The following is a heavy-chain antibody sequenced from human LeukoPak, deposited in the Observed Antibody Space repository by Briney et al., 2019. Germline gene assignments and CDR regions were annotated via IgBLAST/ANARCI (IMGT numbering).Heavy chain of an antibody. J-gene: IGHJ4*02. CDR2: LYPGASDT. V-gene: IGHV5-51*01. CDR1: GYSFSSYW. CDR3: ARQGRDGHNLDW. D-gene: IGHD5-24*01. Sequence: GESLKISCKGSGYSFSSYWIGWVRQMPGKGLEWMGILYPGASDTRYSPSFQGQVPISADRSTSTAYLQWSSLKASDTAMYYCARQGRDGHNLDWWGQGTLVTVSS.